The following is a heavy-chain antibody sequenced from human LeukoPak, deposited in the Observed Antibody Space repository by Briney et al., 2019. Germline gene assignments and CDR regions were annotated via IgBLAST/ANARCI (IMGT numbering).Heavy chain of an antibody. CDR2: IYPGDSDT. V-gene: IGHV5-51*01. CDR3: ARINDYSNRYFDY. Sequence: GESVKISCKGSGYSFTSYWIGWARQMTGKGLEWMGIIYPGDSDTRYSPSFQGQVTISADKSISPAYLQWSSLKASDTAMYYCARINDYSNRYFDYWGQGTLVTVSS. D-gene: IGHD4-11*01. CDR1: GYSFTSYW. J-gene: IGHJ4*02.